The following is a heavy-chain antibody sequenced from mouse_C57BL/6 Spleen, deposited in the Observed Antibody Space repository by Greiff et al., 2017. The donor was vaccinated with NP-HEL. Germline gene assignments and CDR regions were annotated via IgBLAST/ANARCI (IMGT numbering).Heavy chain of an antibody. V-gene: IGHV3-6*01. CDR1: GYSITSGYY. CDR2: ISYDGSN. J-gene: IGHJ4*01. D-gene: IGHD1-2*01. Sequence: VQLKESGPGLVKPSQSLSLTCSVTGYSITSGYYWNWIRQFPGNKLEWMGYISYDGSNNYNPSLKNRISITRDTSKNQFFLKLNSVTTEDTATYYCANSLLRWFYAMDYWGQGTSVTVSS. CDR3: ANSLLRWFYAMDY.